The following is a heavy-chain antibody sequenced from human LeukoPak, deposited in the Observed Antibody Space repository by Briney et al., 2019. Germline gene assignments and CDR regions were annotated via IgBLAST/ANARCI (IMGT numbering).Heavy chain of an antibody. Sequence: GGALRLSCAASGYTFSDYYTCWSCHAPRKGPERVSYISSSGSTIYYADSVKGRFTISRDNAKNSLYLQMNSLRAEDTAVYYCARDGGWFDPWGQGTLVTVSS. J-gene: IGHJ5*02. CDR3: ARDGGWFDP. V-gene: IGHV3-11*01. CDR2: ISSSGSTI. D-gene: IGHD2-15*01. CDR1: GYTFSDYY.